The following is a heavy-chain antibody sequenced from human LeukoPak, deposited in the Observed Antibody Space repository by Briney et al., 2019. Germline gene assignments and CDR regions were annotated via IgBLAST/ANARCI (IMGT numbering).Heavy chain of an antibody. V-gene: IGHV3-7*01. J-gene: IGHJ6*02. CDR2: IKQDGSEK. Sequence: PGGSLRLSCAASGFTFSSYWMSWVRQAPGKGLEWVANIKQDGSEKYYVDSVKGRFTISRDNAKNSLYLQMNSLRAEDTAVYYCARAGYSSGWYQLYYYGMDVWGQGTTVTVSS. CDR3: ARAGYSSGWYQLYYYGMDV. D-gene: IGHD6-19*01. CDR1: GFTFSSYW.